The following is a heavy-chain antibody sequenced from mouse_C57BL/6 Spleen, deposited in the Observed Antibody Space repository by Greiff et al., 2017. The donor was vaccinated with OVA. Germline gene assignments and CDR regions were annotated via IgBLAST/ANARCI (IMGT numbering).Heavy chain of an antibody. J-gene: IGHJ4*01. CDR1: GYTFTSYW. CDR3: ARWNYGNYFYAMDY. Sequence: QVQLQQPGAELVMPGASVKLSCKASGYTFTSYWTHWVKQRPGQGLEWIGEIDPSDSYTNYNQKFKGKSTLTVDKSSSTAYMQLSSLTSEDSAVYYCARWNYGNYFYAMDYWGQGTSVTVSS. D-gene: IGHD2-1*01. CDR2: IDPSDSYT. V-gene: IGHV1-69*01.